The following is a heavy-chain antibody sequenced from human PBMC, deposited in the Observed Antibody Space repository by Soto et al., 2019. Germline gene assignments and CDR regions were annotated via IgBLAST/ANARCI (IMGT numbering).Heavy chain of an antibody. CDR2: IHGGGTYT. Sequence: EVQLLESGGGLVQPGGSLRLSCAASGFTFSSYAMTWVRQSPGKGLEWVSVIHGGGTYTFHADSVKGRFTISRDNSKNTLFLQVISLIFEGTAVYYCAKADAGSAGYLEHWGQGTLIIVSS. V-gene: IGHV3-23*01. CDR1: GFTFSSYA. J-gene: IGHJ1*01. CDR3: AKADAGSAGYLEH.